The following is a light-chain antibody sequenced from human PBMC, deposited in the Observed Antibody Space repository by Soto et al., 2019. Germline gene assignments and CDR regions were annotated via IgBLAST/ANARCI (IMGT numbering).Light chain of an antibody. CDR1: QSVSSNF. Sequence: EIVLTQSPGTLSLSPGERATLSCRASQSVSSNFLAWYQQKPGQAPRLLIYGASSRATGIPDRFSGSGSGTDFTFTISRLEPEDFAVYYCQQYGSSSYTFGQGTKLEIK. CDR3: QQYGSSSYT. V-gene: IGKV3-20*01. J-gene: IGKJ2*01. CDR2: GAS.